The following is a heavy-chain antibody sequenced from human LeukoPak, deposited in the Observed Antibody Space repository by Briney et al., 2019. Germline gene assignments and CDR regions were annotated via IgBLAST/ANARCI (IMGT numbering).Heavy chain of an antibody. D-gene: IGHD2-2*01. CDR1: GGTFSNYA. V-gene: IGHV1-69*05. CDR3: ARGYCSSTSCQLGLRYYYYGMDV. J-gene: IGHJ6*02. CDR2: IIPIFGTT. Sequence: GASVKVSCKASGGTFSNYAFSWVRQAPGQGLEWVGGIIPIFGTTNYAQKLQGRVTITTDESTTTAYMELSSLRSEDTAVYYCARGYCSSTSCQLGLRYYYYGMDVWGQGTTVTVSS.